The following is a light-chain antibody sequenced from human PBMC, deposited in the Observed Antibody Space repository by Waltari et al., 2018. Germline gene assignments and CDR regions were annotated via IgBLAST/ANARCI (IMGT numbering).Light chain of an antibody. CDR3: CSYAGSYTWV. V-gene: IGLV2-11*01. J-gene: IGLJ2*01. CDR2: DVS. Sequence: QSALTQPRSVSGSPGQSVTISCTGTSSDVGGYNYVSWYQQHPGKAPKLMIYDVSKRPSGVPDRFPGSKAGNTASRTISGLQAGDEADYYCCSYAGSYTWVFGGGTKLTVL. CDR1: SSDVGGYNY.